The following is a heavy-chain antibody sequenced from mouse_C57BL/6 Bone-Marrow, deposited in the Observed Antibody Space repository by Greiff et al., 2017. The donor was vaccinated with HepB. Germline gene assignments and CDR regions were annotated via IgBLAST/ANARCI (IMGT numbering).Heavy chain of an antibody. J-gene: IGHJ4*01. CDR3: ARRLLYYAMDY. V-gene: IGHV5-12*01. D-gene: IGHD2-10*01. Sequence: EVKLMESGGGLVQPGGSLKLSCAASGFTFSDYYMYWVRQTPEKRLEWVAYISNGGGSTYYPDTVKGRFPISRDNAKNTLYLQMSRLKSEDTAMYYCARRLLYYAMDYWGQGTSVTVSS. CDR1: GFTFSDYY. CDR2: ISNGGGST.